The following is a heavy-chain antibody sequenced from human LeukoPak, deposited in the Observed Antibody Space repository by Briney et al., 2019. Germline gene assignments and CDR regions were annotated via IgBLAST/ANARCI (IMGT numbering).Heavy chain of an antibody. CDR2: IYYSGST. CDR3: ARQSRDGDYIAKLFDY. V-gene: IGHV4-59*08. J-gene: IGHJ4*02. Sequence: PSETLSLTCTVSGGSLSNYYWSWIRQPPGKGLEWIGYIYYSGSTNYNPSLKSRVTISVDMSKNQFSLQLSSVTDADTAVYYCARQSRDGDYIAKLFDYWGQGTLVTVSS. D-gene: IGHD4-17*01. CDR1: GGSLSNYY.